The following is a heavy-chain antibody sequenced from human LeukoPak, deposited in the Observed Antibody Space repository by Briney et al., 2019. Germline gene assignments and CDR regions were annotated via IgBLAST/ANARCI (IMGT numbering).Heavy chain of an antibody. D-gene: IGHD3-22*01. J-gene: IGHJ4*02. CDR3: ARKGGSGYDY. CDR2: IYHSGST. V-gene: IGHV4-38-2*02. Sequence: SETLSLTCTVSGYSISSGYYWGWIRQPPGKGLGWIGSIYHSGSTYYNPSLKSRVTISVDTSKNQFSLKLSSVTAADTAVYYCARKGGSGYDYWGQGTLVTVSS. CDR1: GYSISSGYY.